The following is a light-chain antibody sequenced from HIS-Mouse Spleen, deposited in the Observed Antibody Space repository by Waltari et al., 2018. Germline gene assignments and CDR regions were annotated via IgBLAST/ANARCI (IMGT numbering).Light chain of an antibody. V-gene: IGLV2-23*01. Sequence: QSALTQPASVSGSPGQSITISCPGTSSDVRSYHLVSWYQQHPGKAPKLMIYEGSKRPSGVSNRFSGSKSGNTASLTISGLQAEDEADYYCCSYAGSSTWVFGGGTKLTVL. CDR1: SSDVRSYHL. CDR2: EGS. J-gene: IGLJ3*02. CDR3: CSYAGSSTWV.